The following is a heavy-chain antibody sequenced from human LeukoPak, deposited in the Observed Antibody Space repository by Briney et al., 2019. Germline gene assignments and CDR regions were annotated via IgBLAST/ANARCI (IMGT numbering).Heavy chain of an antibody. V-gene: IGHV3-7*05. D-gene: IGHD4-17*01. J-gene: IGHJ4*02. CDR2: IEEDGSEK. CDR1: GFAFSRYW. Sequence: PGGSLRLSCAVSGFAFSRYWMTWVRQAPGKGLEWVANIEEDGSEKYYVDSVKGRFTISRDNAKNSLYLQMNSLRAEDTAVYYCARVAYGDYYWGQGTLVTVSS. CDR3: ARVAYGDYY.